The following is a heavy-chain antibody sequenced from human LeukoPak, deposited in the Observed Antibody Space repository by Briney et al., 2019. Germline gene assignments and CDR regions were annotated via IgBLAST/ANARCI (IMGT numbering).Heavy chain of an antibody. V-gene: IGHV3-30*04. CDR2: ISYDGSNK. CDR1: GFTFSSYA. Sequence: RSGGSLRLSCAASGFTFSSYAMHWVRQAPGKGLEWVAVISYDGSNKYYADSVKGRFTISRDNSKNTLYLQMNSLRAEDTAVYYCARVEEWSWGRGTLVTVSS. CDR3: ARVEEWS. J-gene: IGHJ5*02. D-gene: IGHD2-8*01.